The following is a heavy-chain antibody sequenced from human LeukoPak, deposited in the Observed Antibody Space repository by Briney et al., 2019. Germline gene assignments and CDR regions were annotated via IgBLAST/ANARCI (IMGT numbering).Heavy chain of an antibody. CDR3: ARDQDWNYAFDI. Sequence: ASVKVSCKASGYTFTRYYMHWVRQAPGQGLEWMGMINPSGGSTSYAQKFQGRVTMTRDTSTSTVYMELSSLRSEDTAVYYCARDQDWNYAFDIWGQGTMVTVSS. CDR1: GYTFTRYY. CDR2: INPSGGST. J-gene: IGHJ3*02. D-gene: IGHD1-7*01. V-gene: IGHV1-46*01.